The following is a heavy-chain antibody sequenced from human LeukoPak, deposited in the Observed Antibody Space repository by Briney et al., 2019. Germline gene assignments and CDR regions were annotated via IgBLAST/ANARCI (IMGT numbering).Heavy chain of an antibody. CDR3: AREDIVATMTFDY. J-gene: IGHJ4*02. CDR1: GFTFSSYE. V-gene: IGHV3-48*03. Sequence: GGSLRLSCAASGFTFSSYEMNWVRQAPGKGLEWVSYISSSGSTIYYADSVKGRFTISRDNAKNSLYLQMNSLRAEDTAVYYCAREDIVATMTFDYWGQGTLVTVSS. D-gene: IGHD5-12*01. CDR2: ISSSGSTI.